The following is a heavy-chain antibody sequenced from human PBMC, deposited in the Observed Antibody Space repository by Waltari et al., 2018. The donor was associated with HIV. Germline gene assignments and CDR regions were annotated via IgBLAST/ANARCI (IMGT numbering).Heavy chain of an antibody. J-gene: IGHJ2*01. CDR2: IYYSGRS. V-gene: IGHV4-39*01. CDR1: GGSISNSTYF. Sequence: QLQLQESGPGLVKPSETLSLTCTVTGGSISNSTYFWGWIRQPPGKGLEWFGRIYYSGRSYYNPSLKSRVTISVDTSKNQFSLKLSSVTATDTAVYYCARHALRVGASYWYFDLWGRGTLVTVSS. CDR3: ARHALRVGASYWYFDL. D-gene: IGHD1-26*01.